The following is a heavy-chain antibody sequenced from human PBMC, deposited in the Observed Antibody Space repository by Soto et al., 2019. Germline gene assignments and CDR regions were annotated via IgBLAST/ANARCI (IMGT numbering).Heavy chain of an antibody. CDR2: ISTNNDAT. J-gene: IGHJ4*02. V-gene: IGHV3-48*01. CDR3: ASVLGSRRSGSYPSY. D-gene: IGHD3-10*01. Sequence: EVQLVESGGGLVQPGGSLRLSCAASGFSISDCSMNWVRRAPGKGLEWISYISTNNDATYYADSVKGRFTISGDNAKNSLYLQMNSLRAEDTALYYCASVLGSRRSGSYPSYWGQGTLVTVSS. CDR1: GFSISDCS.